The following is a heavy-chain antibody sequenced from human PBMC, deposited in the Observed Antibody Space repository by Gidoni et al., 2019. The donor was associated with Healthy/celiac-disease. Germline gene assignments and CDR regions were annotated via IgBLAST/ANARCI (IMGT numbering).Heavy chain of an antibody. CDR1: GGTFSSYA. D-gene: IGHD4-17*01. CDR2: IIPLFGTA. CDR3: ARDRDYGFQPSSPRSTPAVGGMDV. Sequence: QVQLVQSGAEVKKPGSSVKVSCKASGGTFSSYAISWGRQAPGQGLEWMGGIIPLFGTANYAQKFQGRVTITADESTSTAYMELSSLRSEDTAVYYCARDRDYGFQPSSPRSTPAVGGMDVWGQGTTVTVSS. J-gene: IGHJ6*02. V-gene: IGHV1-69*01.